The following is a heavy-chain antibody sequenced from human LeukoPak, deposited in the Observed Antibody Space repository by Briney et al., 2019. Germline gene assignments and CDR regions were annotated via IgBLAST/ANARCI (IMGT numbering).Heavy chain of an antibody. Sequence: SETLSLTCTVSGGSISSGSYYWSWIRQPAWKGLEWIGRIYTSGSTNYNPSLKSRVTISVDTSKNQFSLKLSSVTAADTAVYYCATEGVGYDSSGYRDYWGQGTLVTVSS. CDR3: ATEGVGYDSSGYRDY. CDR2: IYTSGST. V-gene: IGHV4-61*02. J-gene: IGHJ4*02. CDR1: GGSISSGSYY. D-gene: IGHD3-22*01.